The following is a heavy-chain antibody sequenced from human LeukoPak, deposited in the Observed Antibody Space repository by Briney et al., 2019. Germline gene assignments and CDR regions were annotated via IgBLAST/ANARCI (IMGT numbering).Heavy chain of an antibody. D-gene: IGHD6-19*01. CDR2: ISSDGTNK. CDR3: AKSRLYSSGSADY. Sequence: RGSLRLSCAASGFTFSAFGMHWVRQAPGKGLEWVAVISSDGTNKYYTDSVKGRFTISRDNSKNTLYMQMNSLRAEDTAVYSCAKSRLYSSGSADYWGQGTLVTVSS. J-gene: IGHJ4*02. CDR1: GFTFSAFG. V-gene: IGHV3-30*18.